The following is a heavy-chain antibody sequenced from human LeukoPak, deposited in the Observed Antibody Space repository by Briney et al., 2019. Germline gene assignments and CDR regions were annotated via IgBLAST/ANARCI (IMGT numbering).Heavy chain of an antibody. CDR3: ARGLHYSYYMDV. Sequence: SETLSLTCAVYGGSFSGDYWGWSRQPPGEGLYWVGEISHTGNTNYNPSPRSRVTIPVDTSNNQLSLQLSSVTAADTAVYFCARGLHYSYYMDVWGPGTTVTVSS. J-gene: IGHJ6*03. CDR1: GGSFSGDY. CDR2: ISHTGNT. V-gene: IGHV4-34*01.